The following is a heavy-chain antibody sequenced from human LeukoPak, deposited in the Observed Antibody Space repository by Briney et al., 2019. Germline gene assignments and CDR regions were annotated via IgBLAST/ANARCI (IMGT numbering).Heavy chain of an antibody. J-gene: IGHJ6*02. CDR3: ARDKRARRISDGMDV. V-gene: IGHV3-23*01. CDR1: GFTFSSYA. Sequence: PGGSLRLSCAASGFTFSSYAMSWVRQAPGKGLEWVSAISGSGGSTYYADSVKGRFTISRDNSKNTLYLQMNSLRAEDTAVYYCARDKRARRISDGMDVWGQGTTVTVSS. D-gene: IGHD1-14*01. CDR2: ISGSGGST.